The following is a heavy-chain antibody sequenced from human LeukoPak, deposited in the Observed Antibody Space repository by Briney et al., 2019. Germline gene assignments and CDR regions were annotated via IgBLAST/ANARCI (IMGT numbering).Heavy chain of an antibody. J-gene: IGHJ4*02. CDR1: GFTFNTYW. Sequence: GGSLRLTCAASGFTFNTYWMHWVRQAPGKGLVWVSSISSSSSSIYYADSVKGRFTISRDNAKNSLYLQMNSLRAEDTAVYYCARARYSNTWFDYWGQGALVTVSS. CDR3: ARARYSNTWFDY. V-gene: IGHV3-21*04. CDR2: ISSSSSSI. D-gene: IGHD6-13*01.